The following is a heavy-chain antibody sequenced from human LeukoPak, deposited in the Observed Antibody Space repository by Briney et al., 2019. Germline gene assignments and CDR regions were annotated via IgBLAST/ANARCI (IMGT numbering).Heavy chain of an antibody. Sequence: APVKVSCKASGYTFTSYGVSWVRQAPGQGLEWMGWISAYNGNTNYAQKLQGRVTMTTDTSTSTAYMELKSLRSDDTAVYYCARGPDSKYYDFWSGYYTEYYFDYWGQGTLVTVSS. CDR3: ARGPDSKYYDFWSGYYTEYYFDY. D-gene: IGHD3-3*01. V-gene: IGHV1-18*01. J-gene: IGHJ4*02. CDR1: GYTFTSYG. CDR2: ISAYNGNT.